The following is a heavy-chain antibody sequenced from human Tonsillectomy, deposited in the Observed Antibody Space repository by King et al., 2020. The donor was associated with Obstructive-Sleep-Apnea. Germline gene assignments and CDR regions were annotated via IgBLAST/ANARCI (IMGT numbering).Heavy chain of an antibody. CDR3: ARAGRDGYNWDWFDP. Sequence: QLVQYGAEVKKPGASVKVSCKASGYTFTRYGISWVRQAPGQGLEWMGWISAYNGNTKYAEKLQDRVTMTSDTSTGTAYMELRRLRSDDTAVYYCARAGRDGYNWDWFDPWGQGTLVTVSS. CDR1: GYTFTRYG. CDR2: ISAYNGNT. V-gene: IGHV1-18*04. J-gene: IGHJ5*02. D-gene: IGHD5-24*01.